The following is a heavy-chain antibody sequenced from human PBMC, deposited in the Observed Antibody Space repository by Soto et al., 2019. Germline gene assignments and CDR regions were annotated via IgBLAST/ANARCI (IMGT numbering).Heavy chain of an antibody. V-gene: IGHV4-30-4*01. CDR2: IFYTGSP. CDR3: VGKPRGGPAAGAMET. Sequence: SETLSLTCTVSGGSISSGEYYWTWIRQPPGKGLEWIGFIFYTGSPYYNPSLKSRVAISVDTSKNQFSLNLTSVTAADTAVYFCVGKPRGGPAAGAMETGGKGTRVTVP. J-gene: IGHJ6*03. D-gene: IGHD6-25*01. CDR1: GGSISSGEYY.